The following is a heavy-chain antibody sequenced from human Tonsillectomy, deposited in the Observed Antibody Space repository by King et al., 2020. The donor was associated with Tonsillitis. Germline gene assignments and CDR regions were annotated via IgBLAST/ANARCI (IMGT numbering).Heavy chain of an antibody. Sequence: QLVQSGGGLVQPGGSLKLSCAASGFTFSGCDMHWVRQASGKGLEWVGRIRSKANSYATAYAASVKGRFTISRDDSKNTAYLQMNSLKTEDTAVYYCTRQGSRYGYNAEVYWGQGTLVTVSS. D-gene: IGHD5-24*01. CDR2: IRSKANSYAT. CDR1: GFTFSGCD. CDR3: TRQGSRYGYNAEVY. J-gene: IGHJ4*02. V-gene: IGHV3-73*01.